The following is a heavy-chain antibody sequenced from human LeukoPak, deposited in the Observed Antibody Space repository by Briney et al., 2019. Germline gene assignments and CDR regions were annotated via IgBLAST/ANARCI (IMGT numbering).Heavy chain of an antibody. D-gene: IGHD1-7*01. J-gene: IGHJ6*02. CDR2: ISSRGSYR. V-gene: IGHV3-21*01. Sequence: GGSLRLSCVVSGFIFSNHSMNWVRQAPGRGLEWVSSISSRGSYRFYADSVKGRFTISRDNASKSLSLQMTSLRGEDTAVYYCVRGSRKLGGMDVWGQGTAVTVSS. CDR1: GFIFSNHS. CDR3: VRGSRKLGGMDV.